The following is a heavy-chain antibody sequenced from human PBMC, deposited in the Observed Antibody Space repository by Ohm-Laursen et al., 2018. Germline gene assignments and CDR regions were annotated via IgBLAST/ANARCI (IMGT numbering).Heavy chain of an antibody. J-gene: IGHJ4*02. CDR2: ISGSGGST. CDR3: ASPGSSDEFDY. V-gene: IGHV3-23*01. CDR1: GFTFSTYA. Sequence: SLRLSCSASGFTFSTYAMSWVRQAPGKGLEWVSAISGSGGSTYYADSVKGRFTISRDNAKNTLYLQMNSLRAEDTAVYYCASPGSSDEFDYWGQGTLVTVSS. D-gene: IGHD1-26*01.